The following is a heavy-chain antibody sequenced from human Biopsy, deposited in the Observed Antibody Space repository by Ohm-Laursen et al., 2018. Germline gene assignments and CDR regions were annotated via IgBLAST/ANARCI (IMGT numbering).Heavy chain of an antibody. J-gene: IGHJ4*02. Sequence: EASVKVSCKASGGTFTSFGISWGRQAPGQGLEGMGEINSMFGTTNYAQTFQGRVTITADESTSTAYMEVSSLRSEDTAVYYCARRGVERGRPLAYWGQGTLVAVSS. CDR2: INSMFGTT. D-gene: IGHD1-1*01. V-gene: IGHV1-69*13. CDR3: ARRGVERGRPLAY. CDR1: GGTFTSFG.